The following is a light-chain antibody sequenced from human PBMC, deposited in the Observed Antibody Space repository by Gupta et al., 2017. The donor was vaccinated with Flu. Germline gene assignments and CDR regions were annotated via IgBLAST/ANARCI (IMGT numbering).Light chain of an antibody. V-gene: IGLV3-21*03. CDR3: QVWDSGSRI. CDR2: DDS. J-gene: IGLJ2*01. CDR1: NIGSKS. Sequence: SYLLTQPPSVSSAPVKSAMLPCGGNNIGSKSVHWYQQKPGQAPVLVVYDDSDRPSGIPERFSGSKSGDTATLTISRVEDGDEADYYCQVWDSGSRIFGGGTKLTVL.